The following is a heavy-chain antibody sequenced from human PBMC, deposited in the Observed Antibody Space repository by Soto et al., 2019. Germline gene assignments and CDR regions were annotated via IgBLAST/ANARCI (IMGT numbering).Heavy chain of an antibody. J-gene: IGHJ4*02. V-gene: IGHV5-51*01. D-gene: IGHD6-13*01. Sequence: PGESLKISCRCSGYTFSNFWIAWVRHLPGKGLEWMGIIYPGDHETRCSPSFHGKVTISADKSINTAYLQWSSLEASDSAFYYCARSPRSSPYFDYWGQGALVTVSS. CDR1: GYTFSNFW. CDR3: ARSPRSSPYFDY. CDR2: IYPGDHET.